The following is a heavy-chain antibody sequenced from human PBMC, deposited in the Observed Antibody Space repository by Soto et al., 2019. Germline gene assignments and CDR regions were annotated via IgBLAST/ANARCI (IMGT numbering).Heavy chain of an antibody. V-gene: IGHV1-2*04. D-gene: IGHD3-9*01. CDR2: INPNSGGT. Sequence: ASVKVSCKASGYTFTGYYMHWVRQAPGQGLEWMGWINPNSGGTNYAQKFQGWVTMTRDTSISTAYMELSRLRSDDTAVYYCARQLRHYDILTGYYPYYYYGMDVWGQGTTVTVS. CDR1: GYTFTGYY. J-gene: IGHJ6*02. CDR3: ARQLRHYDILTGYYPYYYYGMDV.